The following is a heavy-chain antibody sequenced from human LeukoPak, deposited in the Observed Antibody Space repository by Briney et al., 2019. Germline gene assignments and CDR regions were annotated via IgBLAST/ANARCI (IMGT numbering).Heavy chain of an antibody. CDR2: IYYSGST. CDR3: ARDVYVGTSCYFDY. Sequence: SETLSPTCTVSGGSISSGDYHWSWIRQPPGKGLEWIGYIYYSGSTYYNPSLKSRVTISVDTSKNQFSLKLSSVTAADTAVYYCARDVYVGTSCYFDYWGQGTLVTVSS. D-gene: IGHD2-2*01. V-gene: IGHV4-30-4*01. J-gene: IGHJ4*02. CDR1: GGSISSGDYH.